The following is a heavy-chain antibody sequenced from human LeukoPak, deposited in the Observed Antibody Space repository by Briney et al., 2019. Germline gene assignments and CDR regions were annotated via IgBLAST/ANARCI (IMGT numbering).Heavy chain of an antibody. CDR1: VYTFTSYD. CDR2: MNPNSGST. D-gene: IGHD5-12*01. Sequence: ASVTVSFKASVYTFTSYDINWVRQATGQGLEWMGWMNPNSGSTGYAQKFQGRVTITRNTSISTAYMELGGLRSEYTAVYYCARGRSTGYPYYFEYWGQGTLVTVSS. J-gene: IGHJ4*02. V-gene: IGHV1-8*03. CDR3: ARGRSTGYPYYFEY.